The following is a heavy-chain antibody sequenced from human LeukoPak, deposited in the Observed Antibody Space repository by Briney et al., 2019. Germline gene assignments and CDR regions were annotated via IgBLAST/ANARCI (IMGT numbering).Heavy chain of an antibody. Sequence: GFLRLSCAASGFTFSNAWMNWVRQAPGKGLEWVGRIKSKTDGGTTDYAAPVKGRFTISRDDSKNTLYLQMNSLKTEDTAVYYCSTTYYYDSSEGYWGQGTLVTVSS. D-gene: IGHD3-22*01. CDR2: IKSKTDGGTT. J-gene: IGHJ4*02. CDR3: STTYYYDSSEGY. V-gene: IGHV3-15*07. CDR1: GFTFSNAW.